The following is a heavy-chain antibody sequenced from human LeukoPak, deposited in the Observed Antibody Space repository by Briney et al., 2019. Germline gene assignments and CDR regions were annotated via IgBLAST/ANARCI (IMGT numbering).Heavy chain of an antibody. J-gene: IGHJ4*02. CDR1: GGSISSSSYY. CDR3: ARETCTNGVCYRYFLPYYFDY. CDR2: IYYSGST. D-gene: IGHD2-8*01. Sequence: PSETLSLTCTVSGGSISSSSYYWGWIRQPPGKGLEWIGSIYYSGSTYYNPSLKSRVTISVDTSKNQFSLKLSSVTAADTAVYYCARETCTNGVCYRYFLPYYFDYWGQGTLVTVSS. V-gene: IGHV4-39*02.